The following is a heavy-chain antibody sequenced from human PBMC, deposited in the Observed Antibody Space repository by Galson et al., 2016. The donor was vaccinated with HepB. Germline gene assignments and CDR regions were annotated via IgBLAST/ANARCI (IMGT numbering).Heavy chain of an antibody. CDR1: GYTFTSYF. CDR2: INPSGGVT. V-gene: IGHV1-46*01. J-gene: IGHJ6*02. CDR3: ARGTGKSDYYFYLMDG. D-gene: IGHD1-1*01. Sequence: SVKVSCKASGYTFTSYFMHWVRRAPGQGLEWMGIINPSGGVTTHAQIFQGRITMTRDTSTSTVYMDLSSLRSEDTAVYYCARGTGKSDYYFYLMDGWGQGATVIFSS.